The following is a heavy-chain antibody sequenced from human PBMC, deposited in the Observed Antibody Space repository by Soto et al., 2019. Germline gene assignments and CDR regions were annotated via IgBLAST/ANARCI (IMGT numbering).Heavy chain of an antibody. V-gene: IGHV6-1*01. J-gene: IGHJ5*02. CDR1: GDSVSDSSVS. Sequence: PSQTLSLTCAISGDSVSDSSVSWNWIRQSPSRGLEWLGRTNYGSKWSYDYAVSVKSRITINPDTSKNQFSLQLNSVTPEDTAVYYCARQPPEKDGSGSNWFDPWGQGTLVTVSS. CDR2: TNYGSKWSY. CDR3: ARQPPEKDGSGSNWFDP. D-gene: IGHD3-10*01.